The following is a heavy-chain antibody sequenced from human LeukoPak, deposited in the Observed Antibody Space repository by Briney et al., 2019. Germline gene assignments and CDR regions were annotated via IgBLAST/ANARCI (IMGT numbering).Heavy chain of an antibody. J-gene: IGHJ4*02. D-gene: IGHD3-3*01. CDR1: GFTVSSNY. CDR3: AQDPVTIFGVAVDY. CDR2: IYSGGST. Sequence: GGSLRLSCAASGFTVSSNYMSWVRQAPGKGLEWVSVIYSGGSTYYADSVKGRFTISRDNSKNTLYLQMNSLRVEDTAVYYCAQDPVTIFGVAVDYWGQGSRVIVSS. V-gene: IGHV3-66*01.